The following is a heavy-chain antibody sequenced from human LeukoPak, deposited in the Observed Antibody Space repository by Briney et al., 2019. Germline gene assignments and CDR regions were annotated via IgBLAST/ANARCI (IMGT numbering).Heavy chain of an antibody. J-gene: IGHJ1*01. D-gene: IGHD3-16*01. CDR2: IWYDGSNK. CDR1: GFTFSSYG. CDR3: ARDQRPGWGEYFQH. Sequence: VRSLRLSCAASGFTFSSYGMHWVRQAPGKGLEWVAVIWYDGSNKYYADSVKGRFTISRDNSKNTVYLQMNSLRVEDTAVYYCARDQRPGWGEYFQHWGQGTLVTVSS. V-gene: IGHV3-33*01.